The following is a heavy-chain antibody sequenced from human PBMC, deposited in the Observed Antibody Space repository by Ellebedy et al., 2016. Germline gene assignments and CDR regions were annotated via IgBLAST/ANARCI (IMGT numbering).Heavy chain of an antibody. CDR2: ISSSGTYR. CDR3: AIVDTSPVDRLDS. V-gene: IGHV3-21*01. D-gene: IGHD2-21*01. Sequence: GGSLRLSXVGSGFTFNDYNMWWVRQAPGQGLEWVASISSSGTYRFHAHSVKGRFTISRDNSKNMVFLQMNSLSADDTAVYFCAIVDTSPVDRLDSWGQGTLVRVSS. J-gene: IGHJ4*02. CDR1: GFTFNDYN.